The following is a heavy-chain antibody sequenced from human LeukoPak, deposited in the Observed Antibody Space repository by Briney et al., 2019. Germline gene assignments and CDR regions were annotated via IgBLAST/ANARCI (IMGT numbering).Heavy chain of an antibody. CDR1: GGSISSGGYY. D-gene: IGHD3-3*01. CDR3: ARLVDGRWSGTTCYFDY. J-gene: IGHJ4*02. V-gene: IGHV4-31*03. Sequence: SETLSLTCTVSGGSISSGGYYWSWIRQHPGKGLEWIGYIYYSGSTYYNPSLKSRVTISVDTSKNQFSLKLSSVTAADTAVFYCARLVDGRWSGTTCYFDYWGQGTLVTVSS. CDR2: IYYSGST.